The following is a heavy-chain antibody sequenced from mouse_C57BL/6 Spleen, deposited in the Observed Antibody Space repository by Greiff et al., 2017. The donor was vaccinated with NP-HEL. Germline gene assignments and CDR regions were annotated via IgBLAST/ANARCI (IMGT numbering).Heavy chain of an antibody. Sequence: EVKLMESGPGLVKPSQSLSLTCSVTGYSITSGYYWNWIRQFPGNKLEWMGYISYDGSNNYNPSLKNRISITRDTSKNQFFLKLNSVTTEDTATYYCARVTTGTPFDYWGQGTTLTVSS. CDR2: ISYDGSN. D-gene: IGHD4-1*02. CDR1: GYSITSGYY. J-gene: IGHJ2*01. V-gene: IGHV3-6*01. CDR3: ARVTTGTPFDY.